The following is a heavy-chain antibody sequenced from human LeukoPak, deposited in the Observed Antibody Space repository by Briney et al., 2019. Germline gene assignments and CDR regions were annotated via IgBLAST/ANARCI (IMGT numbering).Heavy chain of an antibody. Sequence: SETLSLTCTVSGGSISSSSYYWGWIRQPPGKGLEWIGETNHSGSTNYNPSLKSRVTISVDTSKNQFSLKLSSVTAADTAVYYCARGRRGHIVVVVAARYYFDYWGQGTLVTVSS. D-gene: IGHD2-15*01. CDR2: TNHSGST. CDR1: GGSISSSSYY. V-gene: IGHV4-39*07. CDR3: ARGRRGHIVVVVAARYYFDY. J-gene: IGHJ4*02.